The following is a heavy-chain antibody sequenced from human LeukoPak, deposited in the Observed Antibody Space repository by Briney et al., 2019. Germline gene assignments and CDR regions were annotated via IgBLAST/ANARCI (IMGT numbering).Heavy chain of an antibody. CDR1: GGTFSSYA. CDR3: ARGARSLSRPTTPGKYYDILTGYYGDPDY. CDR2: IIPIFGTA. V-gene: IGHV1-69*05. D-gene: IGHD3-9*01. Sequence: SVKVSCKASGGTFSSYAISWVRLAPGQGLEWMGGIIPIFGTANYAQKFQGRVTMTRNTSISTAYMELSSLRSEDTAVYYCARGARSLSRPTTPGKYYDILTGYYGDPDYWGQGTLVTVSS. J-gene: IGHJ4*02.